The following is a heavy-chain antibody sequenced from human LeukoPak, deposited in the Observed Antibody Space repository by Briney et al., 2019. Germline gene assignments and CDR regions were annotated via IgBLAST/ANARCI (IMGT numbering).Heavy chain of an antibody. Sequence: GGSLRLSCAASGFTFSKYAMTWVRQAPGKGLEWVSGISVSGGSTNYADSVKGRFTISRDNSKNTLYMQMNSLRAEDTAVYYCAKSNYFDSGGYYFFDYWGQGTLVTVSS. CDR1: GFTFSKYA. J-gene: IGHJ4*02. CDR2: ISVSGGST. V-gene: IGHV3-23*01. D-gene: IGHD3-22*01. CDR3: AKSNYFDSGGYYFFDY.